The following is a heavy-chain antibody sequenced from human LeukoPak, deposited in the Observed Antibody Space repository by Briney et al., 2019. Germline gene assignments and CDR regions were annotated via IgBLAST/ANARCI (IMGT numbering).Heavy chain of an antibody. CDR2: IYTSGST. CDR1: GGSISSGSYY. J-gene: IGHJ4*02. D-gene: IGHD2-15*01. Sequence: PSETLSLTCTVSGGSISSGSYYWSWIRQPAGKGLEWIGRIYTSGSTNYDPSPKSRVTISVDTSKNQFSLKLSSVTAADTAVYYCARERGGILAAPTYYFDYWGQGTLVTVSS. V-gene: IGHV4-61*02. CDR3: ARERGGILAAPTYYFDY.